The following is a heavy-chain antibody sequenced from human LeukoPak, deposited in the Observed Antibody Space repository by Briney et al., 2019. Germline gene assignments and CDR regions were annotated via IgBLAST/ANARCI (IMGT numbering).Heavy chain of an antibody. CDR1: GFTFSSLI. CDR2: ISSNSNYI. Sequence: GGSLRHSCAPSGFTFSSLIMNWVRQAPGKGLEWVSSISSNSNYIYYADSVKGRFTIFRDNAKNSLYLQMNSLKTENTAVSYCITTTFNDAFNIWGQGTMVTVSS. CDR3: ITTTFNDAFNI. D-gene: IGHD2/OR15-2a*01. V-gene: IGHV3-21*03. J-gene: IGHJ3*02.